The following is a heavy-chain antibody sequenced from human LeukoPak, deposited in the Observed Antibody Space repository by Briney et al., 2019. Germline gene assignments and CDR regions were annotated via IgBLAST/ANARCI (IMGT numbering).Heavy chain of an antibody. CDR3: ARVRRFGSGVDY. J-gene: IGHJ4*02. V-gene: IGHV4-34*01. CDR1: GGSFTGLY. D-gene: IGHD6-25*01. CDR2: ISHSGST. Sequence: SETLSLTCAVYGGSFTGLYWSWLRQPPGKGLEWIGEISHSGSTDYNPSLKSRVTISVNTSNNQFSLKLSSVTAADTAVYYCARVRRFGSGVDYWGQGTLVTVSS.